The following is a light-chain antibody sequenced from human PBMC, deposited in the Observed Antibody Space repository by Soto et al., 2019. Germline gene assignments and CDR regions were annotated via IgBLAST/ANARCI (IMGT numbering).Light chain of an antibody. CDR1: QSISTY. CDR2: AAS. Sequence: DIQMTQSPSSLSASVGDRVTITCRASQSISTYLHWYQQKPGKAPNLLIYAASTLQSGVPSRFSGSGSGTDFTPSISSLQPEDFASYYCQQSYNTPYTFGQGTKVDIK. CDR3: QQSYNTPYT. J-gene: IGKJ2*01. V-gene: IGKV1-39*01.